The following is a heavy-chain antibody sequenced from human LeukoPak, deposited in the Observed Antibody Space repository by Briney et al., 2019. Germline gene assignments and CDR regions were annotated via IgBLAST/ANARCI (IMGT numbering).Heavy chain of an antibody. Sequence: PGGSLRLSCVASGFSFSTYEMNWVRQAPGKGLEWVSNIGDRGGPIHYADSVKGRFTISRDNAKNPLYLQMSSLRAEDTAVYYCARRVPYYGMDVWGQGTTVTVSS. CDR1: GFSFSTYE. V-gene: IGHV3-48*03. CDR2: IGDRGGPI. D-gene: IGHD2-21*01. CDR3: ARRVPYYGMDV. J-gene: IGHJ6*02.